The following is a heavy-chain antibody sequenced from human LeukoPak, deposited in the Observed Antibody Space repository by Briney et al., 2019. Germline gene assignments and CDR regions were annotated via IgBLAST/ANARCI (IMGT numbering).Heavy chain of an antibody. CDR2: MYYRGST. V-gene: IGHV4-39*07. Sequence: SETLSLTCTVSGGSISSSSHYWGWIRQPPGKGLEWIGSMYYRGSTYHNPSLKSRVTISVDTSKNQFSLKLRSVTAADTAVYYCARAGWTYYDILTGFKENYYYYYMDVWGKGTTVTVSS. J-gene: IGHJ6*03. CDR1: GGSISSSSHY. D-gene: IGHD3-9*01. CDR3: ARAGWTYYDILTGFKENYYYYYMDV.